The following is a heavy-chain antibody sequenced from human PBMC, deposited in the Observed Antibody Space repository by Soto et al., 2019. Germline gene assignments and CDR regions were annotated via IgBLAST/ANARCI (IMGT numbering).Heavy chain of an antibody. D-gene: IGHD3-10*01. CDR3: ARTYYYGTGYFQY. J-gene: IGHJ1*01. CDR2: ISNTGSTI. V-gene: IGHV3-11*01. Sequence: GGALSISCSASGCTFRDYYNSCIHQSPGKGLEWVSYISNTGSTIYYADSVKGRFTISRDNAKNSLYLQMNSLRAEDTAVYYCARTYYYGTGYFQYWGQGTRVTVSS. CDR1: GCTFRDYY.